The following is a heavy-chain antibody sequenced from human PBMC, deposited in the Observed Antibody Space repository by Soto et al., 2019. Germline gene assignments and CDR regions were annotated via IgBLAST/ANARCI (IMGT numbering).Heavy chain of an antibody. J-gene: IGHJ6*02. CDR1: GLTVSSDY. CDR2: IYSGGST. D-gene: IGHD3-3*01. Sequence: PGGSLRLSYAASGLTVSSDYMSWVRQAPGKGLEWVSVIYSGGSTYYADSVKGRFTISRDNSKNTLYLQMNSLRAEDTAVDYCASAIISTITIFGVVTPPRRGMDGWGQGIAVTVSS. CDR3: ASAIISTITIFGVVTPPRRGMDG. V-gene: IGHV3-53*01.